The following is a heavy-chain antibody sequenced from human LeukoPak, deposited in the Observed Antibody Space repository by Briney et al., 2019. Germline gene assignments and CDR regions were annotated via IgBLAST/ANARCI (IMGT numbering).Heavy chain of an antibody. CDR2: ISSSGSTI. Sequence: PGGSLRLSCAASRFTFSSYEMNWVRQAPGKGLEGVSYISSSGSTIYYADSVKGRFTISRDNAKNSRYLQMNSLTAEDTAVYYCAIIPGIAVAGSDYWGQGTLVTVSS. J-gene: IGHJ4*02. CDR1: RFTFSSYE. CDR3: AIIPGIAVAGSDY. V-gene: IGHV3-48*03. D-gene: IGHD6-19*01.